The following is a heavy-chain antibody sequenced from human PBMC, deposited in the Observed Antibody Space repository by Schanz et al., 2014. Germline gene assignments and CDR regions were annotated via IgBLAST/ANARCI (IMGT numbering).Heavy chain of an antibody. CDR1: GYTFTSYD. V-gene: IGHV1-8*01. CDR2: MNPDSGNT. D-gene: IGHD3-16*01. J-gene: IGHJ4*02. CDR3: VRLDVHDY. Sequence: QVQLVQSGAEVKKPGASVKVSCKASGYTFTSYDFNWVRQAPGQGLEWMGWMNPDSGNTGYAQKFQGRVTMTRNTSISTAYMELSSLKTEDTAVYYCVRLDVHDYWGQGTLVTVSS.